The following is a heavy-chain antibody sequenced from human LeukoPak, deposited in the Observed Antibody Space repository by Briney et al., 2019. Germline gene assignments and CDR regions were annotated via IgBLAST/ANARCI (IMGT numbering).Heavy chain of an antibody. D-gene: IGHD3-10*01. CDR1: GGSISSGDYY. CDR2: IYYSGST. Sequence: PSETLSLTCTVSGGSISSGDYYWSWIRQPPGKGLEWIGYIYYSGSTHYNPSLKSRVTISVDTSKNQFSLKVSSVTAADTAVYYCARVRSGSYYNWGQGTLVTVSS. V-gene: IGHV4-30-4*01. J-gene: IGHJ4*02. CDR3: ARVRSGSYYN.